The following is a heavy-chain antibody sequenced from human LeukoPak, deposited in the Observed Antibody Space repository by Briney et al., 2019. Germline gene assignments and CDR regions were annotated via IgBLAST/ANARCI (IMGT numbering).Heavy chain of an antibody. D-gene: IGHD6-13*01. CDR3: ASLTLGPERAAGFDY. CDR2: IIPILGIA. Sequence: GASVKVSCKASGGTFSSYAISWVRQAPGQGLEWMGRIIPILGIANYAQKFQGRVTITADKSTSTAYMELSSLRSEDTAVYYCASLTLGPERAAGFDYWGQGTLVTVSS. V-gene: IGHV1-69*04. J-gene: IGHJ4*02. CDR1: GGTFSSYA.